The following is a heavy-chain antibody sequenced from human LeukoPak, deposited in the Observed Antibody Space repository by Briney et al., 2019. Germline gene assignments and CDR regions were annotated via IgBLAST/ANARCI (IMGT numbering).Heavy chain of an antibody. V-gene: IGHV1-46*01. Sequence: ASVKVSCKASGYTFTSYYMHWVRQAPGQGLEWMGAISPSGDSTNYAQKFQGRVTMTGDTSTSTAYMELSTLRSEDTAVYYCARSAGGSTFSYWGQGTLVTVSS. CDR2: ISPSGDST. D-gene: IGHD6-13*01. CDR3: ARSAGGSTFSY. J-gene: IGHJ4*02. CDR1: GYTFTSYY.